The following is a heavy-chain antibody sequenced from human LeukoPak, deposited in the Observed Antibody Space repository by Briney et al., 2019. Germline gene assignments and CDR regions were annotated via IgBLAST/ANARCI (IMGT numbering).Heavy chain of an antibody. V-gene: IGHV4-38-2*01. CDR3: SRSPWIHLWLGAFDI. D-gene: IGHD5-18*01. CDR1: GYSISSGYY. J-gene: IGHJ3*02. CDR2: IYHSGST. Sequence: SETLSLTCAVSGYSISSGYYWGWIRQPPGKGLEWIGSIYHSGSTYYNPSLKSRVTISVATSKNQFSLKLSSVTAADTAVYYCSRSPWIHLWLGAFDIWGQGTMVTVSS.